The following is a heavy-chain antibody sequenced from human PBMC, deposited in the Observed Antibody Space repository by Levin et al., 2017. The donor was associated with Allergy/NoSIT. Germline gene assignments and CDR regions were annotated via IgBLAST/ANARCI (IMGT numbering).Heavy chain of an antibody. V-gene: IGHV3-30*03. J-gene: IGHJ5*02. D-gene: IGHD3-10*01. Sequence: GESLKISCAASGFTFSSYGMYWVRQAPGKGLEWVAVISYDGSNKYYADSVKGRFTISRDNSKNTLYLQMNSLRAEDTAVYYCASGVSYGSGRIPLPWGQGTLVTVSS. CDR1: GFTFSSYG. CDR2: ISYDGSNK. CDR3: ASGVSYGSGRIPLP.